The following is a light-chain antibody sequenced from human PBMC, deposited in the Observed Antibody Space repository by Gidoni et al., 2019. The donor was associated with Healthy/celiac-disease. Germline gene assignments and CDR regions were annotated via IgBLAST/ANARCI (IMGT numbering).Light chain of an antibody. J-gene: IGKJ5*01. CDR1: QSISSY. CDR2: AAS. CDR3: QQSYSTLT. V-gene: IGKV1-39*01. Sequence: DIQMTQSPSSLSASVGDRVTITCRASQSISSYLNWYQQKPGKAPQLLIYAASSLQCGVPSRFSGSGSGTDFTLTMNSLQPEDFATYYCQQSYSTLTFXXXTRLEIK.